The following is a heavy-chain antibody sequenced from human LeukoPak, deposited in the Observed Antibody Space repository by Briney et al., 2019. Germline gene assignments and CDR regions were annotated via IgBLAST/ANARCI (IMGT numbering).Heavy chain of an antibody. CDR3: AGEAIDGDNWFDP. V-gene: IGHV4-30-4*01. J-gene: IGHJ5*02. CDR1: GGSISSGDYY. Sequence: SETLSLTCTVSGGSISSGDYYWSWIRQPPGKGLEWIGYIYYSGSTYYNPSLKSRVTISVDTSKNQFSLKLSSVTAADTAVYYCAGEAIDGDNWFDPWGQGTLVTVSS. D-gene: IGHD4-17*01. CDR2: IYYSGST.